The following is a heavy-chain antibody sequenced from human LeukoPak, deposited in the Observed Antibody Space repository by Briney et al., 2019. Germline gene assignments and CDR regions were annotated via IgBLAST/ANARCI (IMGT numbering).Heavy chain of an antibody. V-gene: IGHV3-53*01. Sequence: GGSLRLSCAASGFTVSSNYMSWVRQAPGKGLEWVSVIYSGGSTYYADSVKGRFTISRDNSKNTLYLQMNSLRAEDTAVYYCARTYYGDYLHYYYGMDVWGEGTTVTVPS. CDR2: IYSGGST. CDR3: ARTYYGDYLHYYYGMDV. J-gene: IGHJ6*04. D-gene: IGHD4-17*01. CDR1: GFTVSSNY.